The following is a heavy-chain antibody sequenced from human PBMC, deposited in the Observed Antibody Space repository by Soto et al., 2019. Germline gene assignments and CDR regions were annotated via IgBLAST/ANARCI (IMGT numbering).Heavy chain of an antibody. CDR3: ARANGESLRDYLDMKV. CDR2: TSVDGGDR. D-gene: IGHD3-10*01. V-gene: IGHV3-11*01. J-gene: IGHJ6*02. CDR1: GFTFSDYY. Sequence: QVQLVESGGGLVKTGGSLTLSCVASGFTFSDYYMAWIRQTPGKGLAWVSYTSVDGGDRFYADSVKGRFPISRDNARKSLSLKMNSLRDEDTAVYYCARANGESLRDYLDMKVWGQGTKVIVSS.